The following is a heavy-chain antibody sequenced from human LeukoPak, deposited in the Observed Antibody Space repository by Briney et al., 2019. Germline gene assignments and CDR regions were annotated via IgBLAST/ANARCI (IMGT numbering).Heavy chain of an antibody. CDR3: VSNYCYTMDV. J-gene: IGHJ6*02. CDR2: ITTSGDNM. Sequence: GGSLRLSCAASGFPFSSYEMNWVRQAPGKGLEWVSSITTSGDNMYYADSVKGRFTISRDNAKNSLYLQMNSLKAEDTAVYFCVSNYCYTMDVWGQGTTVTVSS. V-gene: IGHV3-48*03. CDR1: GFPFSSYE.